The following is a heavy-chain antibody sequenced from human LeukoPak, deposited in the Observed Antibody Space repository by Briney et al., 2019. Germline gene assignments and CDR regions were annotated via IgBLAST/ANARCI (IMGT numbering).Heavy chain of an antibody. CDR3: ARDRIIFTYYDILTGNDAFDI. CDR2: IIPIFGTA. CDR1: GGTFSSYA. V-gene: IGHV1-69*13. D-gene: IGHD3-9*01. Sequence: SVKVSCKASGGTFSSYAISWVRQAPGQGLEWMGGIIPIFGTANYAQKFQGRVTITADESTSTAYMELGSLRSEDTAVYYCARDRIIFTYYDILTGNDAFDIWGQGTMVTVSS. J-gene: IGHJ3*02.